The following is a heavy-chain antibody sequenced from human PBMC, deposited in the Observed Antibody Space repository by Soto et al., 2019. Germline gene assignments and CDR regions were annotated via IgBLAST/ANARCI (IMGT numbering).Heavy chain of an antibody. J-gene: IGHJ5*02. V-gene: IGHV4-34*01. CDR1: GGSFSGYY. D-gene: IGHD3-3*01. CDR2: INHSGST. CDR3: ARGHGYYDFWSGYHRRNWFDP. Sequence: SETLSLTCAVYGGSFSGYYWSWIRQPPGKGLEWIGEINHSGSTNYNPSIKSRVTISVDTSKNQFSLKLSSVTAADTAVYYCARGHGYYDFWSGYHRRNWFDPWGQGTLVTVSS.